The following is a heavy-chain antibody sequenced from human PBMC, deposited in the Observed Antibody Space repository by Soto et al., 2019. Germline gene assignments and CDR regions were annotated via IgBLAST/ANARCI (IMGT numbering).Heavy chain of an antibody. CDR1: GFTFSGSA. CDR3: TRSGGSSSSRTD. D-gene: IGHD6-6*01. V-gene: IGHV3-73*01. CDR2: IRSKANSYAT. Sequence: VQLVESGGGLVQPGGSLKLSCAASGFTFSGSAMHWVRQASGKGLEWVGRIRSKANSYATAYAASVKGRFTISRDDSKNTAYLQMNSLKTEDTAVYYCTRSGGSSSSRTDWGQGTLVTVSS. J-gene: IGHJ4*02.